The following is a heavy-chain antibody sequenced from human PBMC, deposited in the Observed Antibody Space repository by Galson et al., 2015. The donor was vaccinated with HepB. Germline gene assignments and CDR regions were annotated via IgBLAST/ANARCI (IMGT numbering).Heavy chain of an antibody. CDR1: GFTVSSNY. CDR3: ARGQVAGHDAFDI. Sequence: SLRLSCAASGFTVSSNYMSWVRQAPGKGLEWVSVIYSGGSTYYADSVKGRFTISRHNSKNTLYLQMNSLRAEDTAVYYCARGQVAGHDAFDIWGQGTMVTVSS. J-gene: IGHJ3*02. CDR2: IYSGGST. V-gene: IGHV3-53*04. D-gene: IGHD6-19*01.